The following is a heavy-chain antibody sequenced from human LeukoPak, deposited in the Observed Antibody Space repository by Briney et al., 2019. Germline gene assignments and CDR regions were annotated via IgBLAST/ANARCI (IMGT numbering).Heavy chain of an antibody. Sequence: SETLSLTCTVSGGSISSGDYYWSWIRQPPGKGLEWIGYIYYSGSTYYNPSLKSRVTISVDTSKNQFSLKLSSVTAADTAVYYCASSNWELPYDYWGQGTLVTVSS. J-gene: IGHJ4*02. CDR2: IYYSGST. CDR1: GGSISSGDYY. V-gene: IGHV4-30-4*01. D-gene: IGHD1-7*01. CDR3: ASSNWELPYDY.